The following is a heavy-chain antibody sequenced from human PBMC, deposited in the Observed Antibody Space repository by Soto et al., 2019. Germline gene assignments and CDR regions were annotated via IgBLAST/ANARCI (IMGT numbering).Heavy chain of an antibody. D-gene: IGHD3-9*01. CDR2: IKEDGSEK. CDR3: VRAISGSFAL. V-gene: IGHV3-7*04. CDR1: GFSFITDW. Sequence: EVQLVESGGGLVQSGGSLRLSCEASGFSFITDWMHWFRQAPGKGLEWLARIKEDGSEKQYVDSVKGRFTISRDNAKNSLYLQRNSLSEDDTAVYYCVRAISGSFALWGQGTLVIVSS. J-gene: IGHJ4*02.